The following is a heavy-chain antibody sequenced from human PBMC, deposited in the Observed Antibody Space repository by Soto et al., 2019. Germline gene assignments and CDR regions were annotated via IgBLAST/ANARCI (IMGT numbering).Heavy chain of an antibody. Sequence: SETLSLTCAVYGGSFSGYYWSWIRQPPGKGLEWIGEINHSGSTNYNPSLKSRVTISVDTSKNQFSLKLSSETAADTAVYYCARGHFAGYWGQGTLVTVSS. J-gene: IGHJ4*02. CDR3: ARGHFAGY. CDR2: INHSGST. D-gene: IGHD3-3*02. CDR1: GGSFSGYY. V-gene: IGHV4-34*01.